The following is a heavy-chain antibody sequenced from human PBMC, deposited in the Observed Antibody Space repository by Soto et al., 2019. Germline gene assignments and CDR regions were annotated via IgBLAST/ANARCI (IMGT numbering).Heavy chain of an antibody. CDR1: GGTFSSYT. J-gene: IGHJ6*03. CDR3: ARDGGPPNGYYSIYYYYYYMDV. CDR2: IIPILGIA. Sequence: QVQLVQSGAEVKKPGSSVKVSCKASGGTFSSYTISWVRQAPGQGLEWMGRIIPILGIANYAQKFQGRVTITADKSTSTAYMELSSLRSEDTAVYYCARDGGPPNGYYSIYYYYYYMDVWGKGTTVTVSS. D-gene: IGHD3-22*01. V-gene: IGHV1-69*08.